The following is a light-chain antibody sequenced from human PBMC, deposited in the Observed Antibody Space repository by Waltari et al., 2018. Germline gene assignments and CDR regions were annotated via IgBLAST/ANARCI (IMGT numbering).Light chain of an antibody. V-gene: IGKV2-40*01. J-gene: IGKJ1*01. Sequence: DIVMTQTPLSLPITPGEPASISCRSSQSLLHSNGNTYLHWYLQKPGQSPQLLIYGGSNRASGVPDRFSGSGSGTDFTLKISKVEAEDVGVYYCVQAIAVPRTFGQGTKVEIK. CDR3: VQAIAVPRT. CDR2: GGS. CDR1: QSLLHSNGNTY.